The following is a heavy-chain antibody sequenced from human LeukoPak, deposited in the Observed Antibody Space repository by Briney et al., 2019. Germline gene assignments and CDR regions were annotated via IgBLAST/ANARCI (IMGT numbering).Heavy chain of an antibody. CDR2: ITPDGNAA. Sequence: GGSLRLSCVASGFTFSGHWMHWVRQVPGKGLMAVSRITPDGNAAAYADSVKGRFTISRDNAKNTLYLEMNSLTAEDTALYHCTRSGYSNGYDYWGEGTLVTVSS. CDR1: GFTFSGHW. J-gene: IGHJ4*02. D-gene: IGHD2-15*01. CDR3: TRSGYSNGYDY. V-gene: IGHV3-74*03.